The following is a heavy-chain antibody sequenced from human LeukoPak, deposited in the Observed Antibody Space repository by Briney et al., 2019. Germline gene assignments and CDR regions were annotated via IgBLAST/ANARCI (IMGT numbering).Heavy chain of an antibody. CDR3: ARGERSIAAPQGY. D-gene: IGHD6-6*01. Sequence: PGGSLRLSCAASGFTFSSYSMNWVRQAPGKGLEWVSYISSSSSTIYYADSVKGRFTISRDNAKNSLYLQMNSLRAEDTAVYYCARGERSIAAPQGYWGQGTLVTVSS. V-gene: IGHV3-48*01. CDR2: ISSSSSTI. CDR1: GFTFSSYS. J-gene: IGHJ4*02.